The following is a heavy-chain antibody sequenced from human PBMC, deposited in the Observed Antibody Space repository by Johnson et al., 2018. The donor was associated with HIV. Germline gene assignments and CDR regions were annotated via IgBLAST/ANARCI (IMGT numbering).Heavy chain of an antibody. J-gene: IGHJ3*02. CDR2: IKQDGSEK. Sequence: VQLVESGGGVVQPGGSLRLSCAASGFTFSSYGMHWVRQAPGKGLEWVANIKQDGSEKYYVDSVKGRFTISRDNSKNTLYLQMGSLRAEDTAVYYCAKIPAALPLDAFDIWGQGIMVTVSS. V-gene: IGHV3-7*03. CDR3: AKIPAALPLDAFDI. CDR1: GFTFSSYG. D-gene: IGHD2-2*01.